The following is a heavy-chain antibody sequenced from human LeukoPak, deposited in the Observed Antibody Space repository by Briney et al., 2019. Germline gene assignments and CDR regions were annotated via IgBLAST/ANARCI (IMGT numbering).Heavy chain of an antibody. CDR2: ISAYNGNT. D-gene: IGHD3-22*01. CDR3: ATGSSSGYYYGYFGY. J-gene: IGHJ4*02. CDR1: GYTFTSYG. V-gene: IGHV1-18*01. Sequence: GASVKVSCKASGYTFTSYGISWVRQAPGQGLEWMGWISAYNGNTNYAQKLQGRVTMTTDTSTSTAYMELSSLRSEDTAVYYCATGSSSGYYYGYFGYWGQGTLVTVSS.